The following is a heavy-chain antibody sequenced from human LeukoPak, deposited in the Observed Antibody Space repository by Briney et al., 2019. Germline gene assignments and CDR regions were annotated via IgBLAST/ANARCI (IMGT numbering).Heavy chain of an antibody. CDR1: GFTFSSYG. CDR3: AKFSWGDKRGNYFDY. V-gene: IGHV3-30*02. CDR2: IRYDGSNK. Sequence: GGSLRLSCAASGFTFSSYGMHWVRQAPGKGLEWVAFIRYDGSNKYYADSVKGRFTISRDNPKNTLYLQMNSLRAEDTAVYYCAKFSWGDKRGNYFDYWGQGTLVTVSS. J-gene: IGHJ4*02. D-gene: IGHD2-21*02.